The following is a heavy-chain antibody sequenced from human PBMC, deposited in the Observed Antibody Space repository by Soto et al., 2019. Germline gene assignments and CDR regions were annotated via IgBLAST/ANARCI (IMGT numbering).Heavy chain of an antibody. CDR2: IYYSGST. V-gene: IGHV4-59*01. CDR3: ARESPIAAGNAFDY. CDR1: GGSISSYY. D-gene: IGHD6-13*01. J-gene: IGHJ4*02. Sequence: QVQLQESGPGLVKPSETLSLTCTVSGGSISSYYWSWIRQPPGKGLEWIGYIYYSGSTNYNPSLMSQVPISVDTSKNQFSLKLSSVTAADTAVYYCARESPIAAGNAFDYWGQGTLVTVSS.